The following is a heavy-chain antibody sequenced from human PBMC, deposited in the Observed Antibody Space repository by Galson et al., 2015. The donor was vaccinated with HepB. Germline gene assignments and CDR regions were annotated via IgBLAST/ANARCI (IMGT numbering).Heavy chain of an antibody. J-gene: IGHJ4*02. V-gene: IGHV5-51*01. CDR2: IYPADSDT. D-gene: IGHD3-22*01. CDR1: GYIFTTYW. Sequence: QSGAEVKEPGESLKIPCKASGYIFTTYWIAWVRQMPGKGLEWMGIIYPADSDTRYSPSFQGQVTISADKSSTAYLQWNTLRASDTAMYFCARQGNDKSYIDYWGQGTLVTVSS. CDR3: ARQGNDKSYIDY.